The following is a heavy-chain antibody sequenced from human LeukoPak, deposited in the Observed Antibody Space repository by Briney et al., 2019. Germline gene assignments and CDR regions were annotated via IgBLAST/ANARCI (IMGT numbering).Heavy chain of an antibody. J-gene: IGHJ6*03. V-gene: IGHV4-59*11. Sequence: PSETLSLTCTVSGGSISSHYWSWIRQPPGKGLEWIGYIYYSGSTNYNPSLKSRVTISVDTSKNQFSLKLSSVTAADTAVYYCASGKNYYYYYMDIWGKGTTVTVSS. CDR2: IYYSGST. CDR3: ASGKNYYYYYMDI. CDR1: GGSISSHY. D-gene: IGHD4-23*01.